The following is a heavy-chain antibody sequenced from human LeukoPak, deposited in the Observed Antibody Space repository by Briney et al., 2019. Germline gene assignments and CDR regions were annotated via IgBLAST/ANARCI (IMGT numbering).Heavy chain of an antibody. J-gene: IGHJ4*02. V-gene: IGHV4-4*07. D-gene: IGHD3-10*01. CDR2: LYTSGST. CDR3: ARDSYGSGSNHDY. Sequence: SETLSLTCTVSGGSISSYYWSWIRQPPGKGLEWIGRLYTSGSTNYNPSLKSRVTMSVDTSKNQFSLKLTSVTVADTAVYFCARDSYGSGSNHDYWGQGILVTVSS. CDR1: GGSISSYY.